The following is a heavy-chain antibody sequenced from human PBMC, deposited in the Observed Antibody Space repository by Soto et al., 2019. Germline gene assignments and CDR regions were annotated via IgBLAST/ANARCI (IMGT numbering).Heavy chain of an antibody. CDR1: GYTLTELS. CDR2: FDPEDGET. D-gene: IGHD2-15*01. V-gene: IGHV1-24*01. Sequence: ASVKVSCKVSGYTLTELSMHWVRQAPGKGLEWMGGFDPEDGETIYAQKFQGRVTMTEDTSTDTAYMELSSLRSEDTAVYYCATGSGGNGDLYYYYGMDVWGQGTTVTVSS. J-gene: IGHJ6*02. CDR3: ATGSGGNGDLYYYYGMDV.